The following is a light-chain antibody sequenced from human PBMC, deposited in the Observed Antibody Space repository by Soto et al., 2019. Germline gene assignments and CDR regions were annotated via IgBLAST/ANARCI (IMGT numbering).Light chain of an antibody. Sequence: EIVLTQSPGTLSLSPGERATLSCRASQSLTRSYLAWYQQKPGQAPRLLIYAASSRATGIPDRFSGSGSGTDFTLTISRLEPEYFAVYYCQQYDRSKTFGQGTRVEIK. CDR1: QSLTRSY. J-gene: IGKJ1*01. CDR3: QQYDRSKT. CDR2: AAS. V-gene: IGKV3-20*01.